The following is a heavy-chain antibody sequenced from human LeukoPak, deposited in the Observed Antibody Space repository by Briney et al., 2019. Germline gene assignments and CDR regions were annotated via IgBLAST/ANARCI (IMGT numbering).Heavy chain of an antibody. Sequence: PGGSLRLSCAASGFTFSSYAMSWVRRAPGKGLEWVSAISGSGGSTYYADSVKGRFTISRDNSKNTLYLQMNSLRAEDTAVYYCAKVTDVDYYDSRRAMDAFDIWGQGTMVTVSS. CDR3: AKVTDVDYYDSRRAMDAFDI. V-gene: IGHV3-23*01. J-gene: IGHJ3*02. CDR1: GFTFSSYA. D-gene: IGHD3-22*01. CDR2: ISGSGGST.